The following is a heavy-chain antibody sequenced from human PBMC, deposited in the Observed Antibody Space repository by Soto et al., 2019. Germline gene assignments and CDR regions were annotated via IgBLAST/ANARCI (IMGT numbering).Heavy chain of an antibody. CDR1: GFTFSSYS. Sequence: ASVKVSCAASGFTFSSYSMNWVRQAPGKGLEWVSSISSSSSYIYYADSVKGRFTISRDNAKNSLYLQMNSLRAEDTAVYYCARGSSSWLDYWGQGTLVTVSS. D-gene: IGHD6-13*01. CDR3: ARGSSSWLDY. V-gene: IGHV3-21*01. J-gene: IGHJ4*02. CDR2: ISSSSSYI.